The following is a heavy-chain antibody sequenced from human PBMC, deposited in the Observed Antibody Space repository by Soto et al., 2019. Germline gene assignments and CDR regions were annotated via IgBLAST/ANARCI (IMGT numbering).Heavy chain of an antibody. J-gene: IGHJ6*02. CDR2: INAGNGNT. CDR3: ARDRPMVRGVAYYYYYYGMDV. D-gene: IGHD3-10*01. Sequence: ASVKVSCKASGYTFTSYAMHWVRQAPGQRLEWMGWINAGNGNTKYSQKFQGRVTITRDTSASTAYMELSSLRSEDTTVYYCARDRPMVRGVAYYYYYYGMDVWGQGTTVTVSS. CDR1: GYTFTSYA. V-gene: IGHV1-3*01.